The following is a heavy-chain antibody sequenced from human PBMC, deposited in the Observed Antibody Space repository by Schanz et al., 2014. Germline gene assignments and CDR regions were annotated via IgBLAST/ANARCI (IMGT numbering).Heavy chain of an antibody. J-gene: IGHJ4*02. CDR1: GYIFINSG. V-gene: IGHV1-18*03. Sequence: QVQLVQSGAEVKKPGASVKVSCKASGYIFINSGISWVRQAPGQGLEWMGWISVYNHNKEYDQKFQGRVTMTTDTSTSTAYMELRSLRSDDMAVYYCARDAADFYDILTEEDYWGQGTLVTVSS. CDR3: ARDAADFYDILTEEDY. CDR2: ISVYNHNK. D-gene: IGHD3-9*01.